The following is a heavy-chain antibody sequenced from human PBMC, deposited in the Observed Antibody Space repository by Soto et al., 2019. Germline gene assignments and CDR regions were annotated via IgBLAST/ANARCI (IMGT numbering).Heavy chain of an antibody. CDR1: GFTFSSYS. D-gene: IGHD2-2*03. J-gene: IGHJ1*01. CDR2: ISSSSSYI. V-gene: IGHV3-21*01. CDR3: ARDFGYCSSTSCREYFQH. Sequence: GGSLRLSCAASGFTFSSYSVNWVRQAPGKGLEWVSSISSSSSYIYYADSVKGRFTISRDNAKNSLYLQMNSLRAEDTAVYYCARDFGYCSSTSCREYFQHWGQGTLVTVSS.